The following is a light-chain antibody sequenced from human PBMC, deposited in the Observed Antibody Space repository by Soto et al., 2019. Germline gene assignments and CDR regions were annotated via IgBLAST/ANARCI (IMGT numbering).Light chain of an antibody. Sequence: EIVLTQSPATLSLSPGETATLSCRASQSVSSNYLAWYQQKPGQAPRLLIYGASTRASGIPDRFSGSGSGTDFTLTISRLEPEDSAVYYCQQYGSSPTWTFGQGTKVDI. CDR2: GAS. V-gene: IGKV3-20*01. CDR3: QQYGSSPTWT. CDR1: QSVSSNY. J-gene: IGKJ1*01.